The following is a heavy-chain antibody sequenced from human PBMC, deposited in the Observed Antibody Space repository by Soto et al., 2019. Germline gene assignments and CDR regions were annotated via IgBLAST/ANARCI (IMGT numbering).Heavy chain of an antibody. D-gene: IGHD2-15*01. CDR1: GGTFSSYA. CDR2: IIPIFGTA. V-gene: IGHV1-69*12. Sequence: QVQLVQSGAEVKKPGSSVKVSCKASGGTFSSYAISWVRQAPGQGLEWMGGIIPIFGTANYAQKFQGRVTITADESTRTAYMELSSLRSEDTAVYYCARAGWYCSGGSCSPLGYFDYWGQGTLVTVSS. J-gene: IGHJ4*02. CDR3: ARAGWYCSGGSCSPLGYFDY.